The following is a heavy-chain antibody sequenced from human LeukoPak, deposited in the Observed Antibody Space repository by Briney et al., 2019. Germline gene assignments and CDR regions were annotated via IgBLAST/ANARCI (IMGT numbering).Heavy chain of an antibody. D-gene: IGHD1-20*01. CDR3: VKIASYNWNDELIY. J-gene: IGHJ4*02. CDR2: ISGSGGST. V-gene: IGHV3-23*01. CDR1: GFTFSSYA. Sequence: GGSLRLSCAASGFTFSSYAMSWVRQAPGKGLEWVSAISGSGGSTYYADSVKGRFTISRDNSKDTLYLQMNSLRAEDTAVYYCVKIASYNWNDELIYWGQGTLVTVSS.